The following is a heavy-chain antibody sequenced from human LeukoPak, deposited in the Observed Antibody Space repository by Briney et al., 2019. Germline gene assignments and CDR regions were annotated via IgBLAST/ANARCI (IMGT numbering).Heavy chain of an antibody. D-gene: IGHD1-26*01. CDR1: GGSISSGSYY. J-gene: IGHJ4*02. V-gene: IGHV4-61*02. Sequence: SETLSLTCTVSGGSISSGSYYWSWIRQPGGKGLEWIGRIYTSGSTNYNPSLKSRVTISVDTSKNQFSLKLSSVTAADTAVYYCAYGGYYGLVGYYWGQGTLVTVSS. CDR3: AYGGYYGLVGYY. CDR2: IYTSGST.